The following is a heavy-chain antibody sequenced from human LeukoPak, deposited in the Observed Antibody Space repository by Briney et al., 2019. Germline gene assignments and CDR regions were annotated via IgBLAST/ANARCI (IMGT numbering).Heavy chain of an antibody. CDR2: IYYSGST. J-gene: IGHJ5*02. CDR3: ATFRLGGRIAAAELAT. CDR1: GGSISSSSYY. V-gene: IGHV4-39*01. D-gene: IGHD6-13*01. Sequence: PSETLSLTCTVSGGSISSSSYYWGWIRQPPGKGLEWIGSIYYSGSTYYNPSLKSRVTISVDTSKNQFSLKLSSVTAADTAVYYCATFRLGGRIAAAELATWGQGTLVTVSS.